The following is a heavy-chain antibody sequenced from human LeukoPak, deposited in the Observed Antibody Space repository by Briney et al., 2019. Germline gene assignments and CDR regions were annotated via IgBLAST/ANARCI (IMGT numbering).Heavy chain of an antibody. J-gene: IGHJ4*02. CDR2: ISGSGGST. CDR3: AKNPITIFGVGPGSYYFDY. Sequence: PGGSLRLSCAASGFTVSSNYMSWVRQAPGKGLEWVSAISGSGGSTYYADSVKGRFTISRDNSKNTLYLQMNSLRAEDTAVYYCAKNPITIFGVGPGSYYFDYWGQGTLVTVSS. D-gene: IGHD3-3*01. V-gene: IGHV3-23*01. CDR1: GFTVSSNY.